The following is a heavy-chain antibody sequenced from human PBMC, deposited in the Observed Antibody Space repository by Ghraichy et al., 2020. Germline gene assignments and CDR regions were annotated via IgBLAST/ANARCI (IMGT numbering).Heavy chain of an antibody. V-gene: IGHV4-34*01. J-gene: IGHJ6*02. D-gene: IGHD3-10*01. CDR1: GGSFSGYY. CDR2: INHSGST. CDR3: ARGPRSGSYYNGGMDV. Sequence: SETLSLTCTVYGGSFSGYYWSWIRQPPGKGLEWIGEINHSGSTNYNPSLKSRVTISVDTSKNQFSLKLSSVTAADTAVYYCARGPRSGSYYNGGMDVWGQGTTVTVSS.